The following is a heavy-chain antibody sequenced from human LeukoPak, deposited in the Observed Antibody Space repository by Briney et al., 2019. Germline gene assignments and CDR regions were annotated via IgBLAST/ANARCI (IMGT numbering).Heavy chain of an antibody. CDR2: INHSGST. CDR3: ARARIAVAGRGKAFDI. V-gene: IGHV4-34*01. Sequence: PSETLSLTCAVYGGSFSGYYWSWIRQPPGKGLEWIGEINHSGSTNYNPSLKSRVTISVDTSKNQFSLKLSPVTAADTAVYYCARARIAVAGRGKAFDIWGQGTMVTVSS. CDR1: GGSFSGYY. J-gene: IGHJ3*02. D-gene: IGHD6-19*01.